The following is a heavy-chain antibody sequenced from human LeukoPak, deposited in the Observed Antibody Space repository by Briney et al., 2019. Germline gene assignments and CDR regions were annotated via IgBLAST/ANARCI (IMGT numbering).Heavy chain of an antibody. Sequence: PSETLSLTCTVSGGSISSYYWSWIRQPPGKGLEWIGYIYYSGSTNHNPSLKSRVTISVDTSKNQFSLKLSSVTAADTAVYYCARHGVWFGELFPLDYWAREPWSPSPQ. D-gene: IGHD3-10*01. V-gene: IGHV4-59*08. CDR3: ARHGVWFGELFPLDY. CDR2: IYYSGST. J-gene: IGHJ4*02. CDR1: GGSISSYY.